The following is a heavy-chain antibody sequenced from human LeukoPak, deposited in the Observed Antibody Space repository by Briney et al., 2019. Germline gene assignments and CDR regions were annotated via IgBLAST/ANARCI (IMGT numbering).Heavy chain of an antibody. CDR2: ISYDGSNK. CDR3: ARETSGSYYYYYYYMDV. CDR1: GFTFSSYA. J-gene: IGHJ6*03. V-gene: IGHV3-30*01. Sequence: PGGSLRLSCAASGFTFSSYAMHRVRQAPGKGLEWVAVISYDGSNKYYADSVKGRFTISRDNSKNTLYLQMNSLRAEDTAVYYCARETSGSYYYYYYYMDVWGKGTTVTVSS. D-gene: IGHD1-26*01.